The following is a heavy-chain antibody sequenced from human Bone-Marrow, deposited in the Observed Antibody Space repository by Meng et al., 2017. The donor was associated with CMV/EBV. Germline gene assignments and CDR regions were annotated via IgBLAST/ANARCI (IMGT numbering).Heavy chain of an antibody. Sequence: GSLRLSCTVSGGSISSYYWSWIRQPPGKGLEWIGYIYYSGSTNYNPSLKSRVTISVDTSKNQFSLKLSSVTAADTGVYYCARDGGSRWYVSGAFVIWGLGPRVTCSS. CDR3: ARDGGSRWYVSGAFVI. V-gene: IGHV4-59*01. J-gene: IGHJ3*02. CDR1: GGSISSYY. D-gene: IGHD6-13*01. CDR2: IYYSGST.